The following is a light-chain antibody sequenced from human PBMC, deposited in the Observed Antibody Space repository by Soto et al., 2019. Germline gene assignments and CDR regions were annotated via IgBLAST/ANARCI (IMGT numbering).Light chain of an antibody. CDR1: QSVSSSY. J-gene: IGKJ1*01. Sequence: IVFTPSPGTLSLSPRERSTLSCRASQSVSSSYLAWYQQKPGHAPRLLTFGASSRANGIPDRMSGSGSGRDFALTISSLELEDFAVYYCQQYGSSPGRCGQGTK. CDR2: GAS. V-gene: IGKV3-20*01. CDR3: QQYGSSPGR.